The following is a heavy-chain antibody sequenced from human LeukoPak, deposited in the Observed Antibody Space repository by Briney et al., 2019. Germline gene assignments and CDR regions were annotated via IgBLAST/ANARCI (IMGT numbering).Heavy chain of an antibody. CDR3: TRHGSGSNHKDPFDY. V-gene: IGHV3-30*02. CDR1: GFTFSRFG. Sequence: GGSLRLSCATSGFTFSRFGMHWVRQAPGKGLEWVAFIRYDGSDKYYSDSVKGRFTISRDNSKNTLYLQMNSLRTEDTAVYYCTRHGSGSNHKDPFDYWGQGTLVTVSS. CDR2: IRYDGSDK. D-gene: IGHD3-10*01. J-gene: IGHJ4*02.